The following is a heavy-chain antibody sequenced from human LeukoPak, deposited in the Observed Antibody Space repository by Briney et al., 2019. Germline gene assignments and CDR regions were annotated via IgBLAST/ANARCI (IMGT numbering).Heavy chain of an antibody. V-gene: IGHV1-2*02. D-gene: IGHD4-23*01. Sequence: ASVKVSCKASGYTFTGYYMHWVRQAPGQGLEWMGWINPNSGGTNCAQKFQGRVTMTRDTSISTAYMELSRLRSDDTAVYYCARAYGGNSVDYWGQGTLVTVSS. CDR1: GYTFTGYY. CDR2: INPNSGGT. CDR3: ARAYGGNSVDY. J-gene: IGHJ4*02.